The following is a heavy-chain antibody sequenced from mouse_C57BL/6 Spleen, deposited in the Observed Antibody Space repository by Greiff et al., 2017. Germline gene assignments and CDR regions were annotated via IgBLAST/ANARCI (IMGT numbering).Heavy chain of an antibody. CDR2: INPNNGGT. Sequence: VQLQQSGPELVKPGASVKIPCKASGYTFTDYNMDWVKQSHGKSLEWIGDINPNNGGTIYNQKFKGKATLTVDKSSSTAYMELRSLTSEDTAVYYCARRNWDGPFAYWGQGTLVTVSA. V-gene: IGHV1-18*01. J-gene: IGHJ3*01. D-gene: IGHD4-1*01. CDR3: ARRNWDGPFAY. CDR1: GYTFTDYN.